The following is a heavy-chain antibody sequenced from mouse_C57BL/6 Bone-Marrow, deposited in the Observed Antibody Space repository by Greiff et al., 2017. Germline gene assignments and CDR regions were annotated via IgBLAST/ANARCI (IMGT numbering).Heavy chain of an antibody. V-gene: IGHV5-17*01. Sequence: EVQLVESGGGLVKPGGSLKLSCAASGFTFSDYGMHWVRQAPEKGLEWVAYISSGSSTIYYADTVKGRFTISRDNAKNTLFLQMTSLRSEDTAMYYCARGDYGSSRDYWGQGTTLTVSS. D-gene: IGHD1-1*01. CDR1: GFTFSDYG. CDR3: ARGDYGSSRDY. J-gene: IGHJ2*01. CDR2: ISSGSSTI.